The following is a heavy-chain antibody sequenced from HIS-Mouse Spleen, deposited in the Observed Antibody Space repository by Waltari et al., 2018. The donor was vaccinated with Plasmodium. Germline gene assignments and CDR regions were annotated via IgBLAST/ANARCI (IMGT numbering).Heavy chain of an antibody. V-gene: IGHV4-59*01. Sequence: QVQLRESGPGRGKPSENLSLTCTVSGGSIRSYSWNWIRQPPGKGLEWIGYIYYSGSTNYNPSLKSRVTISVDTSKNQFSLKLSSVTAADTAVYYCAREVNSGTFDYWGQGTLVTVSS. CDR1: GGSIRSYS. D-gene: IGHD1-26*01. CDR3: AREVNSGTFDY. J-gene: IGHJ4*02. CDR2: IYYSGST.